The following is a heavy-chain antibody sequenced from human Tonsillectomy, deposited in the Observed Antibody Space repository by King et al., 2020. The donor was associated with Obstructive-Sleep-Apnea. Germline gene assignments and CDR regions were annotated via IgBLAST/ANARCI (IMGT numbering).Heavy chain of an antibody. Sequence: VQLVESGGGLAQPGGSLRLSCVASGFTFANFAMSWVRQAPGKGLEWVAAISVIGGRTYYSESVKGRFTVSRDNSKNTLYLQLNSLRADDTAMYYCAKGRSTVTTDSWGQGTLVTVSS. V-gene: IGHV3-23*04. D-gene: IGHD4-17*01. CDR3: AKGRSTVTTDS. CDR1: GFTFANFA. CDR2: ISVIGGRT. J-gene: IGHJ4*02.